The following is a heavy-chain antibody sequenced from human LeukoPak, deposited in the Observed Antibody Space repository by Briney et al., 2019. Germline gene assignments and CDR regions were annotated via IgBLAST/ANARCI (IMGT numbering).Heavy chain of an antibody. V-gene: IGHV3-23*01. Sequence: GSLRLSCAAPGFIFSSYAMSWVRQAPGKGLEWVSRISDSGASTDYADSVKGRFTISRDNSKNTLYLQMNSLRAEDMAVYYCAKDYYVSGTLGRFDPWGQGTLVTVSS. CDR2: ISDSGAST. CDR3: AKDYYVSGTLGRFDP. CDR1: GFIFSSYA. J-gene: IGHJ5*02. D-gene: IGHD3-10*01.